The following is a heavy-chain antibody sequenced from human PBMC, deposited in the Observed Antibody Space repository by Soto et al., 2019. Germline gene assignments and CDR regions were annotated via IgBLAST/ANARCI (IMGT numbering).Heavy chain of an antibody. Sequence: SETLSLTCTVSGGSIISYYWSWIRQPPGKGLEWIGYIYYSGSTNYNPSLKSRVTISVDTSKNQFSLKLSSVTAADTAVYYCARVPTRDYYDSSGYYSGYYYYYGMDVWGQGTTVTVSS. V-gene: IGHV4-59*01. J-gene: IGHJ6*02. CDR2: IYYSGST. D-gene: IGHD3-22*01. CDR1: GGSIISYY. CDR3: ARVPTRDYYDSSGYYSGYYYYYGMDV.